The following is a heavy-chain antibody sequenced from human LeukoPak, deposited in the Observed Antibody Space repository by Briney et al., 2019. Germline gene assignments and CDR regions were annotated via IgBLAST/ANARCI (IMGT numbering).Heavy chain of an antibody. CDR1: GFTFSSYS. CDR2: IRYDGSDK. Sequence: PGGSLRLSCAASGFTFSSYSMNWVRQAPGKGLEWVAFIRYDGSDKYYADSVKGRFTISRDNAKNTLYLQMNSLRAEDTAVYYCARPPVAGTYYFDYWGQGTLVTVSS. J-gene: IGHJ4*02. D-gene: IGHD6-19*01. V-gene: IGHV3-33*08. CDR3: ARPPVAGTYYFDY.